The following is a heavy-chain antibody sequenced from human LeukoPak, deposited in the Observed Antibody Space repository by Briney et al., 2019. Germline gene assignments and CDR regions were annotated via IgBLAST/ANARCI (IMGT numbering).Heavy chain of an antibody. D-gene: IGHD2-2*01. CDR3: ARTRLGYCSSTSCPYFDY. J-gene: IGHJ4*02. CDR2: IIPIFGIA. Sequence: SVKVSCKASGGTFSSYAISWVRQAPGQGLEWMGGIIPIFGIANYAQKFQGRVTITADESTSTAYMELSSLRSEDTAVYYCARTRLGYCSSTSCPYFDYWGQGTLVTVSS. V-gene: IGHV1-69*13. CDR1: GGTFSSYA.